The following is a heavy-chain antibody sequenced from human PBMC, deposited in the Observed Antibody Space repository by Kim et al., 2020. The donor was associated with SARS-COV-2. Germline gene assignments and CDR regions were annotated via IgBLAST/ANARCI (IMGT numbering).Heavy chain of an antibody. Sequence: GGSLRLSCAASGFTFSSYAMHWVRQAPGKGLEWVAVISYDGSNKYYADSVKGRFTISRDNSKNTLYLQMSSLRAEDTAVYYCARDMYSGSYYGNDAFDI. CDR1: GFTFSSYA. CDR2: ISYDGSNK. V-gene: IGHV3-30*04. J-gene: IGHJ3*02. CDR3: ARDMYSGSYYGNDAFDI. D-gene: IGHD1-26*01.